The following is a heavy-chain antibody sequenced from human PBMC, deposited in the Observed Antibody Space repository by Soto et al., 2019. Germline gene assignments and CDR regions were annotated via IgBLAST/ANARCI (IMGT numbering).Heavy chain of an antibody. J-gene: IGHJ4*02. CDR1: GGSIRSGDYY. Sequence: AWETLSLTCTVSGGSIRSGDYYCILILQPPGNGLEWIGYIYYSGSTYYNPSLKSRVTISVDTSKNQFSLKLSSVTAADTAVYYCARGSGGYFDYWGQGTLVTVSS. CDR3: ARGSGGYFDY. V-gene: IGHV4-30-4*01. CDR2: IYYSGST.